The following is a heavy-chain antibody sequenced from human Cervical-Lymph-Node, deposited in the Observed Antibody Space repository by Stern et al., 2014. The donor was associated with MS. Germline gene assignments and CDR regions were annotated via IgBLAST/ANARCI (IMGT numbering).Heavy chain of an antibody. Sequence: EVQLVESGGGLVKPGGSLRLSCAASGFTFSSYSMNWVRQAPGKGLEWVSSISSSSSYIYYADSVKCRFTISRDNAKNSLYLQMNSLRAEDTAVYYCARDKVGATFPDEYYYYYGMDVWGQGTTVTVSS. CDR1: GFTFSSYS. D-gene: IGHD1-26*01. CDR3: ARDKVGATFPDEYYYYYGMDV. V-gene: IGHV3-21*01. CDR2: ISSSSSYI. J-gene: IGHJ6*02.